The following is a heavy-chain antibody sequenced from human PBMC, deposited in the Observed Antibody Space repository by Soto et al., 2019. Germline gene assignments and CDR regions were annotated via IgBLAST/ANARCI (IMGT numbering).Heavy chain of an antibody. D-gene: IGHD6-13*01. J-gene: IGHJ4*02. CDR2: ISGSGGST. CDR1: GCTFSSYA. CDR3: AKSPYSTMYYFDY. Sequence: GGSQILFDTASGCTFSSYAMSWVRQVPGKGLEWVSSISGSGGSTYYADSVKGRFTISRDNSKNTLYLQMNSLRAEDTAVYYCAKSPYSTMYYFDYWGQGTLVTVSS. V-gene: IGHV3-23*01.